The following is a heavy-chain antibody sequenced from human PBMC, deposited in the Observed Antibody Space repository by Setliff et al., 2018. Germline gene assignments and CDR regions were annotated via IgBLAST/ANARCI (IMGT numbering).Heavy chain of an antibody. J-gene: IGHJ6*03. CDR2: IYTKGST. CDR1: GGSMTDFF. D-gene: IGHD3-10*01. V-gene: IGHV4-4*08. CDR3: ARAYYYGSGNSHKYYMDV. Sequence: PSETLSLTCSVTGGSMTDFFWNWIRQPPGKGLEWIGYIYTKGSTNYNPSLKGRVTMSVDTSNNQLSLKLTSVSAADTAVYYCARAYYYGSGNSHKYYMDVWGKGTAVTVSS.